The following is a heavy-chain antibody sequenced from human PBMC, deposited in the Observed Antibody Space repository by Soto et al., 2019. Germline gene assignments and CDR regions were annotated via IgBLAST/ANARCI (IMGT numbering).Heavy chain of an antibody. CDR3: ARVTPYSSSSWHYYYYMDV. Sequence: SETLSLTCTVSGGSISSGGYYWSWIRQHPGKGLEWIGYIYYSGSTYYNPSLKSRVTISVDTSKNQFSLKLSSVTAADTAVYYCARVTPYSSSSWHYYYYMDVWGKGTTVPSP. CDR2: IYYSGST. D-gene: IGHD6-6*01. J-gene: IGHJ6*03. V-gene: IGHV4-31*03. CDR1: GGSISSGGYY.